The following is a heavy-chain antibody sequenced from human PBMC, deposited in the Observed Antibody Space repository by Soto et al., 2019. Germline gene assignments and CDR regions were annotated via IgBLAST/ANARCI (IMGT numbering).Heavy chain of an antibody. V-gene: IGHV4-39*01. CDR1: DASISGSYYY. CDR2: VFYTGFT. Sequence: SETLSLTCAFSDASISGSYYYWAWLRQSPGKGPEWIGSVFYTGFTSYNPSLESRVSVSVDTSKSQFSLKLSAVTAADTAVYYCATSQKGYNWNYFDHWGQGAMVTVSS. J-gene: IGHJ4*02. CDR3: ATSQKGYNWNYFDH. D-gene: IGHD1-20*01.